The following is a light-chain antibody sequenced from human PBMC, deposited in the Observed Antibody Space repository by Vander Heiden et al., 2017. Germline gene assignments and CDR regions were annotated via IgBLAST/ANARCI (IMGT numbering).Light chain of an antibody. CDR2: YVS. V-gene: IGLV2-14*01. J-gene: IGLJ3*02. CDR1: SSEVGGYNY. Sequence: QSALPQPASVSGSPGQLITLSCSGPSSEVGGYNYVSWYQQRPGKAPELMIYYVSTRPSGVSNRYSGSKSGNTASLTISALQAEDEADYYCSAYTSSHTLVFGGGTKLTVL. CDR3: SAYTSSHTLV.